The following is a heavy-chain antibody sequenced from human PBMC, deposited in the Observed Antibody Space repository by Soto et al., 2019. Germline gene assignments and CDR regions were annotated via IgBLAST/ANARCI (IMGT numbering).Heavy chain of an antibody. V-gene: IGHV3-48*02. Sequence: GGSLRLSCVASGFDFTPYSMNWVRRAPGKGLEWLSYITGDSKTIYYADSVKGRFSISRDNARNLVFLQMNRLREEDTAVYYCTTSNWHLDHWGQGT. CDR1: GFDFTPYS. CDR3: TTSNWHLDH. CDR2: ITGDSKTI. J-gene: IGHJ4*02.